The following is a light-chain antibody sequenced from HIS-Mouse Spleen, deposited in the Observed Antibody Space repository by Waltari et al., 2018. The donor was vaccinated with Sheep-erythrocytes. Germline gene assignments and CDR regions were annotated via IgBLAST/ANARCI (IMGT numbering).Light chain of an antibody. Sequence: QSALTQPRSVSGSPGQSVTISCTGTSSDVGGYNYVSWYQQHPGKAPKLMIYDVSKRPSGVPGRFSGSKSGTTASQTISGLQAEDEADYYCCSYAGSYNHVFATGTKVTVL. CDR3: CSYAGSYNHV. CDR2: DVS. J-gene: IGLJ1*01. V-gene: IGLV2-11*01. CDR1: SSDVGGYNY.